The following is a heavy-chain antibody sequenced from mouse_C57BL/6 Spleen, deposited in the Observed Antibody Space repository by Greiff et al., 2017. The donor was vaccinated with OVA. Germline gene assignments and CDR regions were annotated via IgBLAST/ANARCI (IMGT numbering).Heavy chain of an antibody. J-gene: IGHJ3*01. D-gene: IGHD2-4*01. CDR1: GFTFSDYY. CDR3: ARQGLRREAWFAY. V-gene: IGHV5-12*01. CDR2: ISNGGGST. Sequence: EVMLVESGGGLVQPGGSLKLSCAASGFTFSDYYMYWVRQTPEKRLEWVAYISNGGGSTYYPATVKGRFTISRDNAKNTLYLQMSRLKSEDTAMYYCARQGLRREAWFAYWGQGTLVTVSA.